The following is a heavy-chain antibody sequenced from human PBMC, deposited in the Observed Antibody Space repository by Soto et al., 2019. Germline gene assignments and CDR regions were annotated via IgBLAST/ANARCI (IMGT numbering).Heavy chain of an antibody. D-gene: IGHD4-4*01. Sequence: QVTLKESGPVLVRPTETLTLTCTVSGFSLSDAKMGVGWIRQPPGRALEWLAHIFSNDEKSYTTSLKSRPTTSTDTSKSQVIFNMTNMDPVDTATYYCAGIRTSYDCSNLNWFDPWGQGTLVTVPS. CDR2: IFSNDEK. CDR1: GFSLSDAKMG. V-gene: IGHV2-26*01. CDR3: AGIRTSYDCSNLNWFDP. J-gene: IGHJ5*02.